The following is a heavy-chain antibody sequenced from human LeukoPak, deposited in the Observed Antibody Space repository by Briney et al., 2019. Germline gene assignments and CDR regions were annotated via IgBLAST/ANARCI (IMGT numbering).Heavy chain of an antibody. D-gene: IGHD3-10*01. J-gene: IGHJ4*02. Sequence: ASVKVSCKASGYTFTNYSMHWVRQAPGQRLEWMGWINAGNGNTKYSQKFQGRVTITRDTSASTAYMELSSLRSEDTAVYYCAGVSGSYYPLYYFDYWGQGTLVTVSS. CDR2: INAGNGNT. CDR3: AGVSGSYYPLYYFDY. CDR1: GYTFTNYS. V-gene: IGHV1-3*01.